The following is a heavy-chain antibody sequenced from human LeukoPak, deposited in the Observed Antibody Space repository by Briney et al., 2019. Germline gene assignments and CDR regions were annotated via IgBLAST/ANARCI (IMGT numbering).Heavy chain of an antibody. V-gene: IGHV5-51*01. CDR2: IYPGDSDT. D-gene: IGHD3-22*01. CDR1: EYSFTSYW. J-gene: IGHJ4*02. Sequence: GESLEISCKGSEYSFTSYWIGWVRQIPGKGLGWRGIIYPGDSDTRYSPSFQGQVTISADKSISTAYLQWSSLKASDTAMYYCARFDFSSGYYFNYWGQGTLVTVSS. CDR3: ARFDFSSGYYFNY.